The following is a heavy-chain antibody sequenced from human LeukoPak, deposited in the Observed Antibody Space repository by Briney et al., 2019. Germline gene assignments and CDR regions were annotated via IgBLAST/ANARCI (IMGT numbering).Heavy chain of an antibody. J-gene: IGHJ4*02. V-gene: IGHV3-9*01. CDR2: ISWNSENI. CDR3: ARDLLPRGRRGWYQRGIQFDH. CDR1: GFNFDDYA. Sequence: GGSLRLSCTTSGFNFDDYAMLWVRQAPGKGLEWVSGISWNSENIGYADSMKGRFTISRDNAKNSLYLQMNSLRPDDTALYYCARDLLPRGRRGWYQRGIQFDHWGQGTLVIVSS. D-gene: IGHD6-19*01.